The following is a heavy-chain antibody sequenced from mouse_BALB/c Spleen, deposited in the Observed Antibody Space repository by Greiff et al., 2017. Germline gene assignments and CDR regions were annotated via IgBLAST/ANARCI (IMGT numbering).Heavy chain of an antibody. Sequence: QVQLQQSGAELVRPWSSVTISCKASGYSFSSYWLNWVKQRPGQGLEWIGQIYPGDGDTNYNGKFKGKATLTADKSSSTAYMQLSSLTSDDSAVYFCANLYYAMDYWGQGTSVTVAS. CDR2: IYPGDGDT. CDR1: GYSFSSYW. J-gene: IGHJ4*01. CDR3: ANLYYAMDY. V-gene: IGHV1-80*01.